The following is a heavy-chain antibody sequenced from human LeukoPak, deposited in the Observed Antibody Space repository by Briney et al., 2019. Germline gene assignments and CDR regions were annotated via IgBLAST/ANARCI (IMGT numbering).Heavy chain of an antibody. D-gene: IGHD2-2*01. CDR1: GYTFTSYG. CDR3: ARDNPPNIVVVPAAIYGMDV. V-gene: IGHV1-18*01. Sequence: ASVKVSGKASGYTFTSYGISWVRQAPGQGLEWMGWISAYNGNTNYAQKLQGRVTMTTDTSTSTAYMELRSLRSDDTAVYYCARDNPPNIVVVPAAIYGMDVWGQGTTVTVSS. CDR2: ISAYNGNT. J-gene: IGHJ6*02.